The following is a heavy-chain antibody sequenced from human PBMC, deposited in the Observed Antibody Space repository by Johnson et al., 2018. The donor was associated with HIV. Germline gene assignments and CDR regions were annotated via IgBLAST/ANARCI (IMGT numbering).Heavy chain of an antibody. CDR3: ARGGRGHDAFDI. J-gene: IGHJ3*02. CDR1: GFTFSSYD. Sequence: VQLVESGGGLVQPGGSLRLSCAASGFTFSSYDMHWVRQATGKGLEWVSAIGTAGDTYYPGSVKGRFTISRENAKNSLYLQMNSLRAGDTAVYYCARGGRGHDAFDIWGQGKMVTVSS. CDR2: IGTAGDT. V-gene: IGHV3-13*01.